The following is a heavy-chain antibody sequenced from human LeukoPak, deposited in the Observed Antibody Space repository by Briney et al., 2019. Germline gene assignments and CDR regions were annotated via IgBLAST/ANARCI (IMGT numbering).Heavy chain of an antibody. Sequence: PGGSLRLSCAASGFTFSDYYMSWIRQAPGKGLEWVSYISSSGSTIYYADSVKGRFTISRDNAKNSLYLQMNSLRDEDTAVYYCAREGGQLLYYYYMDGWGKRTTVTVSS. CDR2: ISSSGSTI. D-gene: IGHD6-13*01. V-gene: IGHV3-11*01. J-gene: IGHJ6*03. CDR1: GFTFSDYY. CDR3: AREGGQLLYYYYMDG.